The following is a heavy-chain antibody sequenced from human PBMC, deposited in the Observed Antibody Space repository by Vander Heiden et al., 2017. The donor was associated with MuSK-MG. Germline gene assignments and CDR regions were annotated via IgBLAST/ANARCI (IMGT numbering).Heavy chain of an antibody. CDR2: ISAYDGKT. CDR1: GYTFTSYG. CDR3: ARVGTSRPYYSYYGMDV. J-gene: IGHJ6*02. Sequence: QVQLVQSGAEVTKPGASVKVSCKASGYTFTSYGISWVRQAPGQGLEWMGWISAYDGKTKNAQKFQDRVTMTTDTSTSTAYMELRSLRSDDTAVYYCARVGTSRPYYSYYGMDVWGQGTTVTVSS. V-gene: IGHV1-18*01.